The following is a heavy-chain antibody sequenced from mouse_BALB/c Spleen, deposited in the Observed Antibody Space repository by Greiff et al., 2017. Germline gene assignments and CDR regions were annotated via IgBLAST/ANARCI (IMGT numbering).Heavy chain of an antibody. CDR2: INPSTGYT. CDR1: GYTFTSYW. D-gene: IGHD2-14*01. J-gene: IGHJ4*01. V-gene: IGHV1-7*01. CDR3: ARGYRYDANAMDY. Sequence: VQLQQSGAELAKPGASVKMSCKASGYTFTSYWMHWVKQRPGQGLEWIGYINPSTGYTEYNQKFKDKATLTADKSSSTAYMQLSSLTSEDSAVYYCARGYRYDANAMDYWGQGTSVTVSS.